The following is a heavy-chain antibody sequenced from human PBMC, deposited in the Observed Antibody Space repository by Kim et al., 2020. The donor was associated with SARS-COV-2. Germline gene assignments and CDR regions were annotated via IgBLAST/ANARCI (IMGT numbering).Heavy chain of an antibody. CDR2: IYYSGST. V-gene: IGHV4-59*13. Sequence: SETLSLTCTVSGGSISSYYWSWIRQPPGKGLEWIGYIYYSGSTNYNPSLKSRVTISVDTSKNQFSLKLSSVTAADTAVYYCARVGVGSAKRSYYFDYWGQGTLVTVSS. CDR1: GGSISSYY. D-gene: IGHD1-26*01. CDR3: ARVGVGSAKRSYYFDY. J-gene: IGHJ4*02.